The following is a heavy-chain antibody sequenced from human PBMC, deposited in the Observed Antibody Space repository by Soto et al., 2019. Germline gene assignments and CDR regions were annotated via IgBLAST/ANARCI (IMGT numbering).Heavy chain of an antibody. CDR1: GGTFSSYA. D-gene: IGHD3-10*01. Sequence: SLKVSCKASGGTFSSYAISWVRQAPGQGLEWMGGIIPIFGTANYAQKFQGRVTITADESTSTAYMELSSLRSEDTAVYYCANYYGSGSYVYWGQGTLVTVSS. CDR3: ANYYGSGSYVY. V-gene: IGHV1-69*13. CDR2: IIPIFGTA. J-gene: IGHJ4*02.